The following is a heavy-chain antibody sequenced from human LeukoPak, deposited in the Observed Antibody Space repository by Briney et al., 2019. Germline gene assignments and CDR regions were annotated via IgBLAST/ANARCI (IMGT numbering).Heavy chain of an antibody. CDR2: ISGSSSST. D-gene: IGHD2-15*01. Sequence: PGGSLRLSCAASGFTFSSYAMSWVRQAPGKGLEWVSAISGSSSSTYYADSVKGRFTISRDNSKNTLYLQMNSLRAEDTAVYYCAKGFWCCSGGSSSSYWGQGTLVTVSS. V-gene: IGHV3-23*01. J-gene: IGHJ4*02. CDR3: AKGFWCCSGGSSSSY. CDR1: GFTFSSYA.